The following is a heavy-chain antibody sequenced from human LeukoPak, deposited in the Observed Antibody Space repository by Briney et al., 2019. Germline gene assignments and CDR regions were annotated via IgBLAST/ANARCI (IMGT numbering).Heavy chain of an antibody. CDR2: IYSGGST. CDR3: ARVSIAVVGTDY. Sequence: SGGSLRLSCAASGFTVSSNYMTWVRQAPGKGLEWVSVIYSGGSTYYADSVKGRFTISRDNSRNTLYLQMNSLRGEDTAVYYCARVSIAVVGTDYWGQGTLVTVSS. D-gene: IGHD6-19*01. J-gene: IGHJ4*02. CDR1: GFTVSSNY. V-gene: IGHV3-66*01.